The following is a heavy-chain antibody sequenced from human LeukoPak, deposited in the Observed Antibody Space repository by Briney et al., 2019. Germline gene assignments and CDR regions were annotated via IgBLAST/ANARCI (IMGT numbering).Heavy chain of an antibody. V-gene: IGHV3-72*01. CDR1: GFXFSDHH. Sequence: PGGSLRLSCAASGFXFSDHHIDWVRQAPGKGLEWIGRSKNKDYAYSTVYAASVKGRFTFSRDDPKNSLYLQMNSLTTEDTAVYYCTRIFYYGTRGYYPDFWGQGTLVTVSS. D-gene: IGHD3-22*01. CDR3: TRIFYYGTRGYYPDF. CDR2: SKNKDYAYST. J-gene: IGHJ4*02.